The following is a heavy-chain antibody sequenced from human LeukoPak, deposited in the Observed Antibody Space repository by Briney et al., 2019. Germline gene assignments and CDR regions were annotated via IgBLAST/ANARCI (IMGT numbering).Heavy chain of an antibody. CDR2: ISSSGSSI. V-gene: IGHV3-11*01. CDR1: GFTFSDYY. CDR3: ARDYGSGSYYSPFDY. D-gene: IGHD3-10*01. J-gene: IGHJ4*02. Sequence: GGSLRLSCAASGFTFSDYYMSWIRQAPGKGLEWVSYISSSGSSIYYADSVKGRFTISRDNAQNSLYLQMNSLRAEDTAVYYCARDYGSGSYYSPFDYWGQGTLVTVSS.